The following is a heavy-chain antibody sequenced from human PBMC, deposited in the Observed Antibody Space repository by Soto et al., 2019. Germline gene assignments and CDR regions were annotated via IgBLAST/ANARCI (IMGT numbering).Heavy chain of an antibody. CDR1: GYTFTSYY. CDR2: INPSGGST. J-gene: IGHJ6*02. CDR3: ARDPDIVVVGGYGMDV. V-gene: IGHV1-46*01. D-gene: IGHD2-15*01. Sequence: ASVKVSCKASGYTFTSYYMYWVRQAPGQGLEWMGIINPSGGSTSYAQKFQGRVTMTRDTSTSTVYMELSSLRSEDTAVYYCARDPDIVVVGGYGMDVWGQGTTVTVSS.